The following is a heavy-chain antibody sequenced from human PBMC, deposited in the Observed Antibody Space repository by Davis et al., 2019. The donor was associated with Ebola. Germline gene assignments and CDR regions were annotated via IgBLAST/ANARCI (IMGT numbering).Heavy chain of an antibody. V-gene: IGHV1-8*02. Sequence: AASVKVSCKASGYTFTSYGINWVRQATGQGLEWMGWMNPNSGNTGYAQKFQGRVTMTRNTSISTAYMELSSLRSEDTAVYYCARLVGEFYFYGMDVWGKGTTVTVSS. CDR3: ARLVGEFYFYGMDV. CDR1: GYTFTSYG. J-gene: IGHJ6*04. D-gene: IGHD3-10*01. CDR2: MNPNSGNT.